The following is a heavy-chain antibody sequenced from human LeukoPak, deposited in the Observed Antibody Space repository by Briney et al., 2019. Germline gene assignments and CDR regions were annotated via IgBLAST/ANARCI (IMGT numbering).Heavy chain of an antibody. D-gene: IGHD5-24*01. V-gene: IGHV4-59*08. CDR2: IYYSGST. CDR3: ARPKEMATIRGAFDV. J-gene: IGHJ3*01. Sequence: PSETQSLTCTVSGGSISSYYWSWVRQPPGKGLEWLGYIYYSGSTDYNPSLKSRVTISVDTSKNQLSLKLTSVTAQDTAVYYCARPKEMATIRGAFDVWGQGTMVTVSS. CDR1: GGSISSYY.